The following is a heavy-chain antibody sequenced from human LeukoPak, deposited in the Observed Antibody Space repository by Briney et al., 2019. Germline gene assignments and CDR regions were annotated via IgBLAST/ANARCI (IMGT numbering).Heavy chain of an antibody. CDR2: INSDGSYT. V-gene: IGHV3-74*01. CDR3: VRGLGDY. D-gene: IGHD4-11*01. Sequence: GGSLRLSCAASGFTFSSYWMFWVRQGPGKGLVWVSRINSDGSYTAYADSVKGRFSISRDNAKNTLYLQMNSLRAEDTAVYYCVRGLGDYWGQGTPVTVSS. J-gene: IGHJ4*02. CDR1: GFTFSSYW.